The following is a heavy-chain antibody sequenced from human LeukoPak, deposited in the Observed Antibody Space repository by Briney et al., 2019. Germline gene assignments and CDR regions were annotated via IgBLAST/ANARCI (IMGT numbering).Heavy chain of an antibody. Sequence: QPGGSLRLSCAASGFTFSTSAMGWVRQAPGKGLEWVSSIKGGGGDPFYADSVKGRFTISRDNSKNTLFLQLNSLRAEDTAVYYCANGGHDYNPFYWWGQGTLVTVSS. CDR3: ANGGHDYNPFYW. D-gene: IGHD4-11*01. CDR2: IKGGGGDP. J-gene: IGHJ4*02. CDR1: GFTFSTSA. V-gene: IGHV3-23*01.